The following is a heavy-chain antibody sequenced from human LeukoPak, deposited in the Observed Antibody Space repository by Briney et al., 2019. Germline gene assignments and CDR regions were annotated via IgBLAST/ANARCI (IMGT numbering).Heavy chain of an antibody. CDR3: ASGPREIQPEDY. D-gene: IGHD5-18*01. V-gene: IGHV3-66*02. CDR1: GFTVNSNY. Sequence: PGGSLRLSCAASGFTVNSNYMTWVRQAPGKGLEWVSVIYSGGSTYYADSVKGRFTISRDNSKNTLYPQMNSLRAEDTAVYYCASGPREIQPEDYWGQGTLVTVSS. J-gene: IGHJ4*02. CDR2: IYSGGST.